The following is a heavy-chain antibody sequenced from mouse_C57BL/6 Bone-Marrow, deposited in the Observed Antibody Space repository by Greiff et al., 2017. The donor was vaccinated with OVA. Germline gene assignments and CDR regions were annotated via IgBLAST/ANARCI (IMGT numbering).Heavy chain of an antibody. V-gene: IGHV1-15*01. CDR2: IDPETGGT. CDR3: TRVYYYGSSYGVDV. J-gene: IGHJ1*03. Sequence: VQLQQSGAELVRPGASVTLSCKASGYTFTDYEMHWVKQTPVHGLEWIGAIDPETGGTAYNQKFKGKAILTADKSSSTAYMELRSLTSEDSAVYYCTRVYYYGSSYGVDVWGTGTTVTVSS. CDR1: GYTFTDYE. D-gene: IGHD1-1*01.